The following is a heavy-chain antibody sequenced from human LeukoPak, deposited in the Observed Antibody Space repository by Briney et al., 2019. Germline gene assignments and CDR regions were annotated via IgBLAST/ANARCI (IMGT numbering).Heavy chain of an antibody. D-gene: IGHD3-9*01. CDR1: GFNFSNYW. V-gene: IGHV3-74*01. J-gene: IGHJ4*02. Sequence: GSQRLSCAASGFNFSNYWMHWVRQAPGKGLEWVSRINIAGSVTTYADSVKGRFTISRDNAKKTLYLQMNSLRAEDTAVYYCTRDPTYYLRYGYFDFWGQGVLVTVSS. CDR2: INIAGSVT. CDR3: TRDPTYYLRYGYFDF.